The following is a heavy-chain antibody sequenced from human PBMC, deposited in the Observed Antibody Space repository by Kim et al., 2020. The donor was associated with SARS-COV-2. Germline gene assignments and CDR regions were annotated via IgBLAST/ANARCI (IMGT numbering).Heavy chain of an antibody. J-gene: IGHJ4*02. Sequence: ADRVGGRFTISRDNSKNTLYLQMDSLGVDDTAVYYCAKDLLYVPGRGYFDSWGQGVLVTVSS. CDR3: AKDLLYVPGRGYFDS. V-gene: IGHV3-23*01. D-gene: IGHD3-10*01.